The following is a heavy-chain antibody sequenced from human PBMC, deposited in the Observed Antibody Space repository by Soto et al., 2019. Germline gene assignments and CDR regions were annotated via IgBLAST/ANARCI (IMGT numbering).Heavy chain of an antibody. CDR3: AKSTIFGVVIMTEDERDWYFDL. CDR2: ISGSGGST. J-gene: IGHJ2*01. CDR1: GFTFSSYA. V-gene: IGHV3-23*01. Sequence: GGSLRLSCAASGFTFSSYAMSWVRQAPGKGLEWVSAISGSGGSTYYADSVKGRFTISRDNSKNTLYLQMNSLRAEDTAVYYCAKSTIFGVVIMTEDERDWYFDLWGRGTLVTVSS. D-gene: IGHD3-3*01.